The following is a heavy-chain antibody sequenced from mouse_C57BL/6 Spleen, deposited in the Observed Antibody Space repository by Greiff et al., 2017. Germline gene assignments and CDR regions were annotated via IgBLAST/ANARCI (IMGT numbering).Heavy chain of an antibody. D-gene: IGHD3-3*01. Sequence: EVKVVESGGGLVKPGGSLKLSCPASGFTFSDYGMHWVRQAPEKGLEWVAYISSGSSTIYYADTVKGRFTISRDNAKNTLFLQMTSLRSEDTAMYYCARPLDAYAMDYWGQGTSVTVSS. CDR2: ISSGSSTI. CDR3: ARPLDAYAMDY. V-gene: IGHV5-17*01. CDR1: GFTFSDYG. J-gene: IGHJ4*01.